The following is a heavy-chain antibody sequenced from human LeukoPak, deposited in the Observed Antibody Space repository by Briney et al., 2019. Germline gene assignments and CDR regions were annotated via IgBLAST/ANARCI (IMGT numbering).Heavy chain of an antibody. J-gene: IGHJ4*02. D-gene: IGHD6-13*01. CDR2: INDDGSST. CDR3: ARDPGIAAAANCPDS. CDR1: GFTFSNYW. V-gene: IGHV3-74*01. Sequence: PGGSLRLSCAASGFTFSNYWMHSVRQAPGKGLVWFSRINDDGSSTSYADSVKGRFTISRDNAKNTVYLQMNSLRVEDTAVYYCARDPGIAAAANCPDSWGQGTLVTVSS.